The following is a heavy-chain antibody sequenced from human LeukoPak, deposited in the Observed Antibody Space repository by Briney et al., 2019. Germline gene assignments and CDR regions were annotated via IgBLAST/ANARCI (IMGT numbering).Heavy chain of an antibody. CDR1: GFTFDDYA. V-gene: IGHV3-9*01. CDR2: ISWNSGSI. D-gene: IGHD1-26*01. J-gene: IGHJ4*02. CDR3: AKQVGAMRSGWYYFDY. Sequence: PGGSLRLSCAASGFTFDDYAMHWVRQAPGKGLEWVSGISWNSGSIGYADSVKGRFTISRDNAKNSLYLQMNSLRTEDTALYYCAKQVGAMRSGWYYFDYWGQGALVTVSS.